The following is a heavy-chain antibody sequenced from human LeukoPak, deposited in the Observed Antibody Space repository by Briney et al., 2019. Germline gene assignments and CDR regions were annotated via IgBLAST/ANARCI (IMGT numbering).Heavy chain of an antibody. J-gene: IGHJ6*03. CDR1: GGSIINYY. Sequence: PSETLSLTCTVSGGSIINYYWSWIRQPAGAGLEWVGGISVTGSTLSKPSLPSRLSMSVDTSQNPFSLRLTSVTAADTAVYYCARLKYYDSTGYSPGYYMDVWGKGITVTVSS. V-gene: IGHV4-4*07. D-gene: IGHD3-22*01. CDR2: ISVTGST. CDR3: ARLKYYDSTGYSPGYYMDV.